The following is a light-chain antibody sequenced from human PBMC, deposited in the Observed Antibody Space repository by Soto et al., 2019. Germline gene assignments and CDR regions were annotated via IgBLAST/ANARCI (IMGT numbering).Light chain of an antibody. CDR1: QSITDW. CDR3: QYWDDYSWT. CDR2: KAS. V-gene: IGKV1-5*03. J-gene: IGKJ1*01. Sequence: DIQMTQSPSTLSASVGDRVTITCRASQSITDWLAWYQQKPGKAPKFLIYKASNLEGGVPSRFSGSGSGTEFTLTISSVQPDYFATYYCQYWDDYSWTFGQGTKVEIK.